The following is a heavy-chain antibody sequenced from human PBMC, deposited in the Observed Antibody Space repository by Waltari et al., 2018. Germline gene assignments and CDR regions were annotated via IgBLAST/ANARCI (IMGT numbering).Heavy chain of an antibody. CDR1: GGSFSGYY. Sequence: QVQLQQWGAGLLKPSETLSLTCAVYGGSFSGYYWRWTRQPPGKGLEWIGEINHSGSTNYNPSLKSRVTISVDTSKNQFSLKLSSVTAADTAVYYCAKMSIAAAGDFDYWGQGTLVTVSS. D-gene: IGHD6-13*01. V-gene: IGHV4-34*01. CDR3: AKMSIAAAGDFDY. CDR2: INHSGST. J-gene: IGHJ4*02.